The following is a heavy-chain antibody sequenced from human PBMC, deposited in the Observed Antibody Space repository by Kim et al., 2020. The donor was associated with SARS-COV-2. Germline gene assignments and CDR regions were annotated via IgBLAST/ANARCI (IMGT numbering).Heavy chain of an antibody. Sequence: SETLSLTCAVYGGSFSGYYWSWIRQPPGKGLEWIGEINHSGSTNYNPSLKSRVTISVDTSKNQFSLKLSSVTAADTAVYYCARGRGYNWNDEVAGGDFDYWGQGTLVTVSS. V-gene: IGHV4-34*01. D-gene: IGHD1-1*01. CDR3: ARGRGYNWNDEVAGGDFDY. CDR1: GGSFSGYY. CDR2: INHSGST. J-gene: IGHJ4*02.